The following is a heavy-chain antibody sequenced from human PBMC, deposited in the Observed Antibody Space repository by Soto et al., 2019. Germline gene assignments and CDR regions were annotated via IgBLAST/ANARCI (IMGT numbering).Heavy chain of an antibody. Sequence: ASVKVSCKASGYTFTSYGISWVRQAPGQGLEWMGWISAYNGNTNYAQKLQGRVTMITDTSTTTAYMELRSLRSDDTAVYYCARDRPTSSIRARDYYYAMDVWGQGTTVTVSS. V-gene: IGHV1-18*01. D-gene: IGHD6-6*01. CDR3: ARDRPTSSIRARDYYYAMDV. J-gene: IGHJ6*02. CDR1: GYTFTSYG. CDR2: ISAYNGNT.